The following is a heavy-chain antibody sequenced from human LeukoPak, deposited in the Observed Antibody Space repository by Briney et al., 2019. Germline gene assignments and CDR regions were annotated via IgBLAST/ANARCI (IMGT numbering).Heavy chain of an antibody. D-gene: IGHD5-18*01. J-gene: IGHJ4*02. V-gene: IGHV3-43*02. CDR1: GFTFDDYA. CDR3: VKDIVPESSIGYSYVMNY. CDR2: ISGDGGST. Sequence: PGGSLRLSCAASGFTFDDYAMHWVRQAPGKGLEWVSLISGDGGSTYYADSVKGRFTISRDNSKNSLYLQMNSLKTDDPALYYCVKDIVPESSIGYSYVMNYWGQGTLVTVSS.